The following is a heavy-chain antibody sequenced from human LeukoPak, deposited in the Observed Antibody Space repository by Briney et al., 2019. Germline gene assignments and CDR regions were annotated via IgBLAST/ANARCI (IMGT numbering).Heavy chain of an antibody. D-gene: IGHD6-13*01. V-gene: IGHV3-9*01. CDR2: ISWNSGTI. Sequence: GGSLRLSCAASGFTFDDYAMHWARQAPGKGLEWVSSISWNSGTIRYADSVKGRFTISRDNAKNSLYLQMNSLRAEDTALYYCAKRYSSSWKGTGTYFDYWGQGTLVTVSS. J-gene: IGHJ4*02. CDR1: GFTFDDYA. CDR3: AKRYSSSWKGTGTYFDY.